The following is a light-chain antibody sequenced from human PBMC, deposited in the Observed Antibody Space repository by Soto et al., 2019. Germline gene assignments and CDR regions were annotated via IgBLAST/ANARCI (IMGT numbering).Light chain of an antibody. J-gene: IGKJ2*01. V-gene: IGKV2-30*01. CDR2: KVS. Sequence: DVVVTQSPLSLPVTLGQPASISCRSSQGLVYSDGYTYLSWFQQRPGQSPRRLIYKVSNRDSGGPDRFSGSGSGTDFTLKISRVEADDVGVYYCMQGTHWPRTFGQGTKLEI. CDR1: QGLVYSDGYTY. CDR3: MQGTHWPRT.